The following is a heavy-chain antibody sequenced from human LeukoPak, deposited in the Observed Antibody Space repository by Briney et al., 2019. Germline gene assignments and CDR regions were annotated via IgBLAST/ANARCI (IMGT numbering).Heavy chain of an antibody. J-gene: IGHJ4*02. CDR1: AFTFSTYS. D-gene: IGHD6-6*01. V-gene: IGHV3-15*01. Sequence: KSGGSLRLSCAASAFTFSTYSMHWVRQAPGKGLEWVGRIKSKTDGGTTEYAAPVKGRLNISRDDSKNTLYLQMNSLKTEDTAVYYCTTDSSSSSYYWGQGTLVTVSS. CDR2: IKSKTDGGTT. CDR3: TTDSSSSSYY.